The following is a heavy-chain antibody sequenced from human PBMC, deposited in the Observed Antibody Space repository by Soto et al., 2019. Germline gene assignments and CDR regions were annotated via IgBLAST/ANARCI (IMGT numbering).Heavy chain of an antibody. CDR2: IYFSGST. V-gene: IGHV4-31*03. CDR3: EAGKEWEVLLAY. CDR1: GAAINSGGYY. J-gene: IGHJ4*01. Sequence: SETLSLTCTVSGAAINSGGYYWSWIRQLPGKGLEWIGYIYFSGSTYYNPSLESRVTISLDTSQNHFSLKLSSVTAADTAVYYCEAGKEWEVLLAYWGHGTLVTVSS. D-gene: IGHD1-26*01.